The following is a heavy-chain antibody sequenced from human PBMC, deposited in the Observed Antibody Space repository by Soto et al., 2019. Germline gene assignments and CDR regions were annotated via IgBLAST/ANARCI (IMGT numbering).Heavy chain of an antibody. Sequence: QVQLVESGGGVVQPGRSLRLSCAASGFTFSSYGMHWVRQAPGKGLERVAVISYDGRNKYYADSVKGRFTISRDNSKNTLYLPMDSLRAEDTAVYYCAKGSGSDFWSGYYFWGHGTLVTVSS. V-gene: IGHV3-30*18. CDR3: AKGSGSDFWSGYYF. CDR2: ISYDGRNK. D-gene: IGHD3-3*01. J-gene: IGHJ4*01. CDR1: GFTFSSYG.